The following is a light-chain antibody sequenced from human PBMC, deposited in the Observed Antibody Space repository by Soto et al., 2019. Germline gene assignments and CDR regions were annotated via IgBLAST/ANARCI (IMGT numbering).Light chain of an antibody. CDR1: LSIGTY. Sequence: DIQMAQSPSSLSASVGDRVSITCRTSLSIGTYLNWYQQTPGQAPRLLIHSVFTLQSGVPSRFIGSGSGTEFTLTISSLQPEDSATYYCQQGYRSPQTFGQGTKLEIK. J-gene: IGKJ2*01. CDR3: QQGYRSPQT. CDR2: SVF. V-gene: IGKV1-39*01.